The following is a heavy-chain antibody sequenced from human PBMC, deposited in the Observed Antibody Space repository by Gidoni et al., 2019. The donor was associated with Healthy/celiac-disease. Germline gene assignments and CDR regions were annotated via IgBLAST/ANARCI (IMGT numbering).Heavy chain of an antibody. J-gene: IGHJ4*02. Sequence: QVPLVQSGAEVKKPGASVKVSCKASGYPFTSYGISWVRQAPGQGLEWMGWISAYNGNTTYAQKLQGRVTMTTDTSTSTAYMELRSLRSDDTAVYYCARVRMVRGVLSYFDYWGQGTLVTVSS. CDR3: ARVRMVRGVLSYFDY. D-gene: IGHD3-10*01. V-gene: IGHV1-18*04. CDR2: ISAYNGNT. CDR1: GYPFTSYG.